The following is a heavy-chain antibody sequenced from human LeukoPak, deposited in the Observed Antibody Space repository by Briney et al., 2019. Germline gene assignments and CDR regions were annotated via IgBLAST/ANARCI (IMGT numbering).Heavy chain of an antibody. Sequence: GGSLRLSCAASGFTFRSYAMSWVRQPPGKGLEWVSAISGSGGSTYYADSVKGRFTISRDNSKNTLYLQMNSLRAEDTAVYYCAKDGYCSSTSCSVDAFDIWGQGTMVTVSS. D-gene: IGHD2-2*03. CDR2: ISGSGGST. V-gene: IGHV3-23*01. CDR1: GFTFRSYA. J-gene: IGHJ3*02. CDR3: AKDGYCSSTSCSVDAFDI.